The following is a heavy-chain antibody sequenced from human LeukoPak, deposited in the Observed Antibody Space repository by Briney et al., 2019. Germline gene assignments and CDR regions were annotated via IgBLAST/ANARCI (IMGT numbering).Heavy chain of an antibody. D-gene: IGHD1-7*01. J-gene: IGHJ4*02. V-gene: IGHV3-7*01. CDR3: VGWGISGITNH. CDR1: ELTSSTSW. Sequence: GGSLRLSCAASELTSSTSWMSWVRQAPGKGLEWVAQIKQDGSEKYYVDSVKGRFTTSRDKNSLFLQMNSVRAEDTAVYYCVGWGISGITNHWGQGTLVTVSS. CDR2: IKQDGSEK.